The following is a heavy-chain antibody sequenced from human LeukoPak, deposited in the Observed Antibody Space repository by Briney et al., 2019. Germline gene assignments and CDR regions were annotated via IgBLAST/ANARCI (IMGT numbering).Heavy chain of an antibody. CDR3: ARDNWTDY. J-gene: IGHJ4*02. V-gene: IGHV3-7*01. CDR2: IKEDGSGT. Sequence: GGSLRLSCAASGFTFSTYWMTWVRQAPGKGLEWVANIKEDGSGTYYVDSVKGRFTFSRDNAKNSLYLQMNNLRVGDTAVYYCARDNWTDYWGQGTLVTVSS. D-gene: IGHD3/OR15-3a*01. CDR1: GFTFSTYW.